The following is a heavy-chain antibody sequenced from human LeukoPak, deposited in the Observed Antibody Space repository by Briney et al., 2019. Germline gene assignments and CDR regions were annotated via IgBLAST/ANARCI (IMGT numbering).Heavy chain of an antibody. Sequence: SGGSLRLSCAASGFTFSSYSMNWVRQAPGKGLEWVSSISSSSSYIYYADSVKGRFTISRDNAKNSLYLQMNSLRAEDTAVYYCAKDGGEYYDILTGYYPRLYYMDVWGKGTTVTISS. J-gene: IGHJ6*03. CDR3: AKDGGEYYDILTGYYPRLYYMDV. CDR1: GFTFSSYS. CDR2: ISSSSSYI. D-gene: IGHD3-9*01. V-gene: IGHV3-21*01.